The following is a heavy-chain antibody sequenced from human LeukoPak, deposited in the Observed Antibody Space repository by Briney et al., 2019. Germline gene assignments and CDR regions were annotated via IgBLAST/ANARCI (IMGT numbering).Heavy chain of an antibody. Sequence: ETLSLTCTVSGGSISSYYWSWIRQPPGKGLEWIGYIYYSGSTNYNPSLKSRVTISVDTSKNQFSLKLSSVTAADTAVYYCARGVLRYFDWLGFVGEVWFDPWGQGTLVTVSS. V-gene: IGHV4-59*08. CDR1: GGSISSYY. J-gene: IGHJ5*02. D-gene: IGHD3-9*01. CDR2: IYYSGST. CDR3: ARGVLRYFDWLGFVGEVWFDP.